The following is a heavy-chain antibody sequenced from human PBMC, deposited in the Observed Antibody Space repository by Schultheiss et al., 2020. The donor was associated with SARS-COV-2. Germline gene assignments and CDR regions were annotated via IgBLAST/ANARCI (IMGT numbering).Heavy chain of an antibody. Sequence: GGSLRLSCAASGFTVSSNYMSWVRQAPGKGLEWVSAISGSGGSTYYADSVKGRFTISRDNAKNSLYLQMNSLRAEDTAVYYCAKVYDSSGYYWGDAFDIWGRGTMVTVSS. D-gene: IGHD3-22*01. V-gene: IGHV3-23*01. CDR1: GFTVSSNY. CDR2: ISGSGGST. CDR3: AKVYDSSGYYWGDAFDI. J-gene: IGHJ3*02.